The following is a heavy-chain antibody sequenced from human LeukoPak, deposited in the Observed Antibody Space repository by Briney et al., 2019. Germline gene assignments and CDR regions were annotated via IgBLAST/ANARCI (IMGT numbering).Heavy chain of an antibody. V-gene: IGHV1-18*01. J-gene: IGHJ3*02. D-gene: IGHD3-22*01. CDR2: ISAYNGNT. CDR1: GYTFTSYG. CDR3: ARGIVVVIDHDAFDI. Sequence: ASVKVSCKASGYTFTSYGISWVRQAPGQGLEWMGWISAYNGNTNYAQKLQGRVTMTTDTSTSTAYMELRSLRSDDTAVYYCARGIVVVIDHDAFDIWGQGTMVTVSS.